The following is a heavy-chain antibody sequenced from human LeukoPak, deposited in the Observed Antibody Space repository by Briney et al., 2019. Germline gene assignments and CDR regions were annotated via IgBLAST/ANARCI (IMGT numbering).Heavy chain of an antibody. CDR3: ARRRMVVPSVDAFDV. D-gene: IGHD3-10*01. Sequence: VKPSETLSLTCTVSGGSISIYSYFWVWIRQPPGKRLEYMGSIYSNGDTYYNPSLQSRVTISVDTSKNQFSLMLTSLTAADTAVYYCARRRMVVPSVDAFDVWGQGTVVTVSS. V-gene: IGHV4-39*01. CDR1: GGSISIYSYF. CDR2: IYSNGDT. J-gene: IGHJ3*01.